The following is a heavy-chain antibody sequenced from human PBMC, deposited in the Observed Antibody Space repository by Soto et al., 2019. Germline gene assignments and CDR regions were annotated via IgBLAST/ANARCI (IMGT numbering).Heavy chain of an antibody. CDR1: GYTFTSDG. CDR2: ISAYNGNT. Sequence: ASVKVSCKASGYTFTSDGISWVRQAPGQGLEWMGWISAYNGNTNYAQKLQGRVTMTTDTSASTAYMELRSLRSDDTAVYYCARMICRGGGCWFDPWGQGTLVTVSS. V-gene: IGHV1-18*04. J-gene: IGHJ5*02. CDR3: ARMICRGGGCWFDP. D-gene: IGHD3-10*01.